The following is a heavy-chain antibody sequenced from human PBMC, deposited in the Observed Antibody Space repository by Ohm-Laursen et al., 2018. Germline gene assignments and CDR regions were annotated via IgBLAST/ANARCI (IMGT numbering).Heavy chain of an antibody. CDR3: AKDIHGSGSANFDY. CDR2: ISWNSGSI. CDR1: GFTFDDYA. D-gene: IGHD3-10*01. J-gene: IGHJ4*02. V-gene: IGHV3-9*01. Sequence: SLRLSCAASGFTFDDYAMHWVRQAPGKGLEWVSGISWNSGSIGYADSVKGRFTISRDNAKNSLYLQMNSLRAEDTALYYCAKDIHGSGSANFDYWGQGTLVTVSS.